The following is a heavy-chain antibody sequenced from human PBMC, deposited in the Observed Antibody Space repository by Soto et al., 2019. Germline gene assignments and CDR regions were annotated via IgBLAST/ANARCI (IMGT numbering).Heavy chain of an antibody. J-gene: IGHJ6*02. V-gene: IGHV3-23*01. CDR1: GFTSSSSA. Sequence: GGSLRLSCAASGFTSSSSAMSWVRQAPGKGLEWVSAIGASGDSTYYADSVKGRFTISKDNSKNTLYVQMNSLRAEDTAVYYCAKVWGPYYYYGMDVWGQGTTVTVS. CDR3: AKVWGPYYYYGMDV. D-gene: IGHD3-16*01. CDR2: IGASGDST.